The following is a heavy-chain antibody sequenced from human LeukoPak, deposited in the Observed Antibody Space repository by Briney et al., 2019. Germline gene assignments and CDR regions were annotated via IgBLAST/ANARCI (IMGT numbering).Heavy chain of an antibody. CDR1: GYTFTGYY. V-gene: IGHV1-2*06. CDR2: INPNSGGT. CDR3: ASGHYYGSGSYDY. J-gene: IGHJ4*02. D-gene: IGHD3-10*01. Sequence: ASVKVSCKASGYTFTGYYMHWVRQAPGQGLEWMGRINPNSGGTNYAQKFQGRVTMTGDTSISTAYMELSRLRSDDTAVYYCASGHYYGSGSYDYWGQGTLVTVSS.